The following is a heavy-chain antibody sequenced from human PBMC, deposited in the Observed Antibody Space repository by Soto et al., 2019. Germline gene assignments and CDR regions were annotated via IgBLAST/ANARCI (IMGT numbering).Heavy chain of an antibody. CDR3: AKDLTIFGVVIFYPVDYYYGMDV. J-gene: IGHJ6*02. D-gene: IGHD3-3*01. V-gene: IGHV3-30*18. CDR1: GFTFSSYG. CDR2: ISYDGSNK. Sequence: PGGSLRLSCAASGFTFSSYGMHWVRQAPGKGLEWVAVISYDGSNKYYADSVKGRFTISRDNSKNTLYLQINSLRAEDTAVYYCAKDLTIFGVVIFYPVDYYYGMDVWGQGTTVTVSS.